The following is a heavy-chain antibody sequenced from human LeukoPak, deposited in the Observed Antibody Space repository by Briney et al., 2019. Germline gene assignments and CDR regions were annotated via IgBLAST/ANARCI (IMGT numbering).Heavy chain of an antibody. D-gene: IGHD3-16*01. CDR2: INHNGNVN. CDR3: ARGGGLDV. CDR1: GFTFSSYW. V-gene: IGHV3-7*03. Sequence: GGSLRLSCAASGFTFSSYWMNWARQAPGKGLEWVASINHNGNVNYYVDSVKGRFTISRNNAKNSLYLQMSNLRAEDTAVYFCARGGGLDVRGQGATVTVSS. J-gene: IGHJ6*02.